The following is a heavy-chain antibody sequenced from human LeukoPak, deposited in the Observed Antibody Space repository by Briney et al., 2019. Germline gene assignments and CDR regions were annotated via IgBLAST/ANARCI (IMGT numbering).Heavy chain of an antibody. CDR2: INPNSGGT. J-gene: IGHJ4*02. Sequence: ASVTVSCKASGYTFTGYYMHWVRQAPGQGLEWMGWINPNSGGTNYAQKFQGRVTMTRDTSISTAYMELSRLRSNDTAVYYCARGPLVGATGPFDYWGQGTLVTVSS. V-gene: IGHV1-2*02. D-gene: IGHD1-26*01. CDR3: ARGPLVGATGPFDY. CDR1: GYTFTGYY.